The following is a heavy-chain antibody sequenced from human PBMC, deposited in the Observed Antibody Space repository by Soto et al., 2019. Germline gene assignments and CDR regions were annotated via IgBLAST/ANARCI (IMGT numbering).Heavy chain of an antibody. CDR3: AKDGFEVVPAAEVSDYYYGMDV. CDR2: ISYDGSNK. Sequence: GGSLRLSCAASGFTFSSYGMHWVRQAPGKGLEWVAVISYDGSNKYYADSVKGRFTISRDNSKNTLYLQMNSLRAEDTAVYYCAKDGFEVVPAAEVSDYYYGMDVWGQGTTVTVSS. CDR1: GFTFSSYG. V-gene: IGHV3-30*18. D-gene: IGHD2-2*01. J-gene: IGHJ6*02.